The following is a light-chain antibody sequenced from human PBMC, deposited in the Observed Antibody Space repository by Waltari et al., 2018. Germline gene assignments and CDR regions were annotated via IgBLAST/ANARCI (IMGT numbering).Light chain of an antibody. CDR3: QQFNDWPPYT. V-gene: IGKV3-15*01. CDR2: GAS. Sequence: ETLMTQSPATLSVSPGERATLSCRASQSIGRNLAWYQQKPGQAPKLLIYGASTRAAGVPIRFSRSGSGTEFTLTINSLQSEDFAVYYCQQFNDWPPYTFGQGTKLELK. CDR1: QSIGRN. J-gene: IGKJ2*01.